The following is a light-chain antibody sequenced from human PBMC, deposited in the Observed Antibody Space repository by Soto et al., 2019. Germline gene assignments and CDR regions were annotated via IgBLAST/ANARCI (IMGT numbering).Light chain of an antibody. V-gene: IGKV1-6*01. CDR3: LQKYFYPFT. CDR2: AAS. CDR1: QGIRNG. J-gene: IGKJ3*01. Sequence: IQMTQSPSAMCASVVDRVTLTCRASQGIRNGLDWFQQKPGKAPKLLIYAASNLQSGVPARFSGSGSGTDFTLTISSLQPADFATYYCLQKYFYPFTFGPGTKVDIK.